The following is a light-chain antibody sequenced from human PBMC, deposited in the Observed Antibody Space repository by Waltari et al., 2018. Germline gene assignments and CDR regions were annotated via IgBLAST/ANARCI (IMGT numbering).Light chain of an antibody. CDR3: QHYLRLPVA. V-gene: IGKV3-20*01. CDR1: QSLNRV. CDR2: GLS. Sequence: SCRASQSLNRVLAWYQQKPGQAPRLLIYGLSTRATGIPDRFSGSGSGADFSLTITRLEPEDFAVYYCQHYLRLPVAFGQGTKVDIK. J-gene: IGKJ1*01.